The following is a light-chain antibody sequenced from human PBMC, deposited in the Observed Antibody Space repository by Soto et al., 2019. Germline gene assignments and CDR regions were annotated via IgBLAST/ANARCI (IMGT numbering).Light chain of an antibody. CDR3: QQYYHWGLS. CDR2: ASS. Sequence: VMTQSPANLSVSPGEGVTLFCRASQNVANNIAWYQVKPAQPPRLLIYASSTRATGIPATFSGSGSETQFSLTISSLQSEDSAVYYCQQYYHWGLSFGEGTKVEI. CDR1: QNVANN. V-gene: IGKV3D-15*01. J-gene: IGKJ4*01.